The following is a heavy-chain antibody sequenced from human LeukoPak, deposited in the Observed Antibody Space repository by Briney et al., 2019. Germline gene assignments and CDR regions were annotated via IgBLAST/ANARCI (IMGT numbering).Heavy chain of an antibody. CDR3: AKDPHRTNYDILTGYYVSEYYFDY. Sequence: GGSLRLSCVASGFSFSDYSMNWVRQAPGKGLEWVSSINSRSNDIYYADSVKGRFTISRDNAKNSLYLQMNSLRAEDTAVYYCAKDPHRTNYDILTGYYVSEYYFDYWGQGTLVTVSS. D-gene: IGHD3-9*01. CDR1: GFSFSDYS. CDR2: INSRSNDI. J-gene: IGHJ4*02. V-gene: IGHV3-21*06.